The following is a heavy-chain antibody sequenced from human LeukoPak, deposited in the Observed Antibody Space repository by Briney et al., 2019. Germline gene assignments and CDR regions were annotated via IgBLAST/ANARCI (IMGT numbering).Heavy chain of an antibody. CDR3: ARDSSGSYSYHAIDP. D-gene: IGHD1-26*01. CDR1: GYTFTGYY. CDR2: INPNSGGT. Sequence: ASVKVSCKASGYTFTGYYMHWVRQAPGQGLEWMGWINPNSGGTNYAQKFQGRVTMTRDTSTSTVYMELSSLRSEDTAVYYCARDSSGSYSYHAIDPWGQGTLVTVSS. J-gene: IGHJ5*02. V-gene: IGHV1-2*02.